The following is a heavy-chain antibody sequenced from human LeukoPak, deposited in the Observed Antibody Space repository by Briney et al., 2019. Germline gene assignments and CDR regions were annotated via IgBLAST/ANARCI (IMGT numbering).Heavy chain of an antibody. J-gene: IGHJ4*02. Sequence: PSKTLSLTCTVSGGSISSSSYYWGWIRQPPGKGLEWIGTMFYAGDTFYNPSLESRVTISVDTSKNQFSLKLTSVTAADRAVYYCARTDSGRLSYFDYWGQGTLVTVSS. D-gene: IGHD5-12*01. V-gene: IGHV4-39*01. CDR3: ARTDSGRLSYFDY. CDR2: MFYAGDT. CDR1: GGSISSSSYY.